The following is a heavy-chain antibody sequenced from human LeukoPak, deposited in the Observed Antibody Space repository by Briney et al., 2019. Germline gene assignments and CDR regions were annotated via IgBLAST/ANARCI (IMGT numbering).Heavy chain of an antibody. D-gene: IGHD6-6*01. J-gene: IGHJ4*02. CDR3: ARETGSTTSAEFEF. CDR2: IVRSDGPI. CDR1: GFPFSTFT. V-gene: IGHV3-48*03. Sequence: PGGSLRLSCTASGFPFSTFTMNWVRQAPGEGLEWPSFIVRSDGPIYYADSVKGRFTISRDNAKNSLYLQMNSLTVEDTAVYYCARETGSTTSAEFEFWGQGTLVTVSS.